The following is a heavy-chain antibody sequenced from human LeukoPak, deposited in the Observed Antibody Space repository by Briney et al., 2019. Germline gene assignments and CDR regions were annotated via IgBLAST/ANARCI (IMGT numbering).Heavy chain of an antibody. J-gene: IGHJ4*02. CDR3: ARDPGYCSGGSCYFDY. CDR2: IKQDGSEK. V-gene: IGHV3-7*01. CDR1: GFTFSSYW. Sequence: GGSLRLSCAASGFTFSSYWMSWVRQAPGKGLERVANIKQDGSEKYYVDSVKGRFTISRDNAKNSLYLQMDSLRAEDTAVYYCARDPGYCSGGSCYFDYWGQGTLVTVSS. D-gene: IGHD2-15*01.